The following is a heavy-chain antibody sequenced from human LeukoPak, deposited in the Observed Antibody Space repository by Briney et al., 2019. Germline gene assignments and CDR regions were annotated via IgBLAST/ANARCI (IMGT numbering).Heavy chain of an antibody. CDR2: ITSSVNYM. J-gene: IGHJ4*02. CDR1: GFTFTSYS. CDR3: ARGRGYCSGGTCYPVHFDY. V-gene: IGHV3-21*01. Sequence: GGSLRLSCAASGFTFTSYSMNWVRQAPGKGLGWVSSITSSVNYMYYADSVKGRFTISRDNAKNSLYLQMDSLRAEDTALYYCARGRGYCSGGTCYPVHFDYWGQGTLVTVSS. D-gene: IGHD2-15*01.